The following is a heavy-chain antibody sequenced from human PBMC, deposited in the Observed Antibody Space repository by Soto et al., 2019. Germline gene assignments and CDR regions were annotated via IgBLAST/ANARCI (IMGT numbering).Heavy chain of an antibody. CDR1: GGSVSSGSYY. J-gene: IGHJ6*02. Sequence: SETLSLTCTVSGGSVSSGSYYWSWIRQPPGKGLEWIGYIYYSGSTNYNPSLKSRVTISVDTSKNQFSLKLSSVTAADTAVYYCARGGRYCSSTSCYYYGMDVWGQGTTVTVSS. CDR3: ARGGRYCSSTSCYYYGMDV. V-gene: IGHV4-61*01. CDR2: IYYSGST. D-gene: IGHD2-2*01.